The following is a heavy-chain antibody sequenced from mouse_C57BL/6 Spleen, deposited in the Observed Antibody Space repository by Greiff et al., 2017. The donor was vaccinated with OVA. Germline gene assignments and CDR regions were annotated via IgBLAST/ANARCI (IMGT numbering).Heavy chain of an antibody. CDR1: GYTFTSYG. CDR3: ARQYYYGSSFYYFDD. D-gene: IGHD1-1*01. CDR2: IYPRSGNT. J-gene: IGHJ2*01. V-gene: IGHV1-81*01. Sequence: QVQLKESGAELARPGASVKLSCKASGYTFTSYGISWVKQRTGQGLEWIGEIYPRSGNTYYNEKFKGKATLTADKSSSTAYMALRSLTSEDSAVYFGARQYYYGSSFYYFDDWGQGTTLTVSS.